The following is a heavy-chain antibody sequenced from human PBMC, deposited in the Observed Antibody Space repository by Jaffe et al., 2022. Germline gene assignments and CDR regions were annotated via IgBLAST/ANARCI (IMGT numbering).Heavy chain of an antibody. CDR2: ISSSSSYI. CDR1: GFTFSSYS. Sequence: EVQLVESGGGLVKPGGSLRLSCAASGFTFSSYSMNWVRQAPGKGLEWVSSISSSSSYIYYADSVKGRFTISRDNAKNSLYLQMNSLRAEDTAVYYCARGHSGDIVVVVAAPPDYWGQGTLVTVSS. V-gene: IGHV3-21*01. CDR3: ARGHSGDIVVVVAAPPDY. D-gene: IGHD2-15*01. J-gene: IGHJ4*02.